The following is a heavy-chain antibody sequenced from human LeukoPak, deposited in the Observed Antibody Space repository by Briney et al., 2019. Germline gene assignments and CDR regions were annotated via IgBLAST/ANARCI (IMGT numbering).Heavy chain of an antibody. CDR1: GFAFSSYA. CDR2: ISGSGGST. CDR3: AKGKIVVVTAALDY. V-gene: IGHV3-23*01. Sequence: PGGSLRPSCAASGFAFSSYAMSWVRQAPGKGLEWVSAISGSGGSTYYADSVKGRFTISRDNSKNTLYLQMNSLRAEDTAVYYCAKGKIVVVTAALDYWGQGTLVTVSS. J-gene: IGHJ4*02. D-gene: IGHD2-21*02.